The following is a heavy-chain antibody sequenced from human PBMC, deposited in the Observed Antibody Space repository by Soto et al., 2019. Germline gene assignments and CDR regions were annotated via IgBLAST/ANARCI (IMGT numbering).Heavy chain of an antibody. J-gene: IGHJ4*02. D-gene: IGHD6-19*01. CDR1: GFIFSSYA. CDR3: VKDRVAVARMFDW. CDR2: ISDNGGST. V-gene: IGHV3-64D*06. Sequence: PGGSLRISCSASGFIFSSYAMHWVRQAPGKGLEYVSTISDNGGSTYYTDSVKGRFTVSRDNSKNTLYLQMSSLRDEDTAVYYCVKDRVAVARMFDWWGQGTLVTVSS.